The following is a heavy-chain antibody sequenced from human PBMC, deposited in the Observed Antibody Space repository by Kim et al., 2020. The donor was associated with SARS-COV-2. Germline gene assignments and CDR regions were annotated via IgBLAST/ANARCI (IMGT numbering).Heavy chain of an antibody. Sequence: KSRVTISVDTSKNQFSLKLSSVTAADTAVYYCARVRVNRIAAAGYNWFDPWGQGTLVTVSS. CDR3: ARVRVNRIAAAGYNWFDP. V-gene: IGHV4-34*01. J-gene: IGHJ5*02. D-gene: IGHD6-13*01.